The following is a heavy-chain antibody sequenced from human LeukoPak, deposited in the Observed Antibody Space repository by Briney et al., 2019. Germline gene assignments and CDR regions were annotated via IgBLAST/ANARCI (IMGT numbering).Heavy chain of an antibody. Sequence: GGSLRLSCAASGFIFISYGMHWVRQAPGKGLEWVAFIRFDGSNTHYADSVKGRFTISIDNSKNTLYLQMNSLRAEDTAVYYCAKPELTIGGSYGGGPDYWGQGTLVTVSS. CDR3: AKPELTIGGSYGGGPDY. CDR1: GFIFISYG. V-gene: IGHV3-30*02. J-gene: IGHJ4*02. D-gene: IGHD1-1*01. CDR2: IRFDGSNT.